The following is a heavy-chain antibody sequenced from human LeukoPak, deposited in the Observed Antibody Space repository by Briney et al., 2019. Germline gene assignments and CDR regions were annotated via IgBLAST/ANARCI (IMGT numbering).Heavy chain of an antibody. CDR1: GFTVSSNY. V-gene: IGHV3-53*01. Sequence: GSLRLSCAASGFTVSSNYMSWVRQAPGKGLEWVSVIYSGGSTYYADSVKGRFTISRDNSKNTLYLQMNSLRAEDTAVYYCAREGSDILTGYSFRYFDYWGQGTLVTVSS. CDR3: AREGSDILTGYSFRYFDY. J-gene: IGHJ4*02. CDR2: IYSGGST. D-gene: IGHD3-9*01.